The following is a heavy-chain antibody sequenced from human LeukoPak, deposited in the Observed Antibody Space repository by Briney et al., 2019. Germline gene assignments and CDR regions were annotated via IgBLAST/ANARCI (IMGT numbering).Heavy chain of an antibody. V-gene: IGHV4-59*11. CDR1: GASMTSQY. CDR3: ARGNWNYAEYFQQ. D-gene: IGHD1-7*01. Sequence: PSETLSLTCTVSGASMTSQYWSWIRQPPGKALEGIGNVYYSGSTEYSPSLKSRVTISVDTSKNQFSLRLSSVTAADTAVYYCARGNWNYAEYFQQWGRGTLVTVS. J-gene: IGHJ1*01. CDR2: VYYSGST.